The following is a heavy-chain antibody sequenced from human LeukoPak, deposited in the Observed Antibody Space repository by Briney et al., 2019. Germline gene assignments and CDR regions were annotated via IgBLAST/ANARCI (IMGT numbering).Heavy chain of an antibody. CDR2: IYYRGST. CDR1: GDSISSYY. D-gene: IGHD6-19*01. Sequence: PSETLSLTCTVSGDSISSYYWTWIRQPPGKGLEWIGYIYYRGSTNYSPSLKSRVTMSVDTSKNQFSLKLSSVTAADTAVYYCARGSGWYYHWGQGTLVTVSS. J-gene: IGHJ5*02. CDR3: ARGSGWYYH. V-gene: IGHV4-59*01.